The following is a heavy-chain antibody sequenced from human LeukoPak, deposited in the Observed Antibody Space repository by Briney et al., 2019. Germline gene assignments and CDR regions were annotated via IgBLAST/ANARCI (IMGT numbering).Heavy chain of an antibody. D-gene: IGHD3-9*01. V-gene: IGHV3-30*02. CDR1: GFTFSSYG. CDR3: AKVGYDILTGYYGLDY. Sequence: PGGSLRLXCAASGFTFSSYGMHWVRLAPGKGLEWVAFIRYDGSNKYYADSVKGRFTISRDNSKNTLYLQMNSLRAEDTAVYYCAKVGYDILTGYYGLDYWGQGTLVTVSS. J-gene: IGHJ4*02. CDR2: IRYDGSNK.